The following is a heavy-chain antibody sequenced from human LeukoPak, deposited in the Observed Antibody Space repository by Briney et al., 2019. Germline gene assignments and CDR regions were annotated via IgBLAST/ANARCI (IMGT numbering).Heavy chain of an antibody. Sequence: GGSLRLSCAASGFTFSSNAMSWVRQAPGKGLEWVLDISGSGGSTYYADSVKGRFTISRDNSKNTLYLQMNSLRAEDTAVYYCVYYYDSSGYYSDYWGQGTLVTVSS. CDR1: GFTFSSNA. CDR3: VYYYDSSGYYSDY. CDR2: ISGSGGST. V-gene: IGHV3-23*01. D-gene: IGHD3-22*01. J-gene: IGHJ4*02.